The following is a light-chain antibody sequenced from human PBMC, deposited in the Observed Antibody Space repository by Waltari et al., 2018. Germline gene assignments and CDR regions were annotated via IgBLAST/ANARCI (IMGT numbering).Light chain of an antibody. CDR2: QDV. V-gene: IGLV3-1*01. CDR1: DLEKKY. J-gene: IGLJ1*01. CDR3: QVWDSGAAGV. Sequence: SYDLTQSPSVSVSPGQTASITCSGHDLEKKYVCWHQQKPGQSPVLLIYQDVRRPSEIPERFSGSNSGNTATLTISGTQPMDEADYYCQVWDSGAAGVFGTGTKVTVL.